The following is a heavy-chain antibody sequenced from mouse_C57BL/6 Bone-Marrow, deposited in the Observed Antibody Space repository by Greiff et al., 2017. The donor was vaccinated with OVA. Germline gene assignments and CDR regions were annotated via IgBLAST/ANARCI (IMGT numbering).Heavy chain of an antibody. CDR3: ARSGGYYVDDY. D-gene: IGHD2-3*01. CDR1: GYTFTSYW. Sequence: VQLQQPGAELVKPGASVKLSCKASGYTFTSYWMHWVKQRPGQGLEWIGRIDPEDGETKYAPKFQGKATITADTSSNTAYLQLSSLTSEDTAVYYCARSGGYYVDDYWGQGTTLTVSS. J-gene: IGHJ2*01. CDR2: IDPEDGET. V-gene: IGHV14-2*01.